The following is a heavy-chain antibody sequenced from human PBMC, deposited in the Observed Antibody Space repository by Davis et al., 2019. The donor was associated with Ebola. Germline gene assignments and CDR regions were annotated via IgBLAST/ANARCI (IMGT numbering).Heavy chain of an antibody. CDR2: FSAHNGNI. Sequence: ASVQVSCKASGYSSSSYGFSWVRQAPGQGLEWVGWFSAHNGNIYYAQKFQGRVAMTRDTSSSTAYMELRRLRSDDTAVYYCAISGADILTGNYNDYWGQGTLVTVSS. CDR3: AISGADILTGNYNDY. D-gene: IGHD3-9*01. CDR1: GYSSSSYG. J-gene: IGHJ4*02. V-gene: IGHV1-18*01.